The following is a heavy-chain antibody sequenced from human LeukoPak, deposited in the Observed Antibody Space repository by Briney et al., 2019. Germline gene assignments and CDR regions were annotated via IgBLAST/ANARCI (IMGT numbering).Heavy chain of an antibody. J-gene: IGHJ4*02. Sequence: GGSLRLSCAASGLTFSTYWMSWVRQAPGKGLEWVANIKEDGNRIYYVDSVKGRFTISRENAKNSLYLQMSSLRAEDTAVYYCARGGWYYFEYWGQGVLVTVSS. CDR3: ARGGWYYFEY. CDR2: IKEDGNRI. CDR1: GLTFSTYW. V-gene: IGHV3-7*01.